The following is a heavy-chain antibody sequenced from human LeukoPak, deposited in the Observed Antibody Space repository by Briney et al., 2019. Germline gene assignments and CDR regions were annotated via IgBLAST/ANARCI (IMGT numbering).Heavy chain of an antibody. V-gene: IGHV4-61*01. CDR1: GGSISSSSYY. CDR3: ARGRGYGRTFDY. J-gene: IGHJ4*02. Sequence: MTSETLSLTCTVSGGSISSSSYYWSWIRQPPGKGLEWIGYIYYSGSTNYNPSLKSRVTISVDTSKNQFSLKLRSVTAADTAVYYCARGRGYGRTFDYWGQGTLVTVSS. D-gene: IGHD5-18*01. CDR2: IYYSGST.